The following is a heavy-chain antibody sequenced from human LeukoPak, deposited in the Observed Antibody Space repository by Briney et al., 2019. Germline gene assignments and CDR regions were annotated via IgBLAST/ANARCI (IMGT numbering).Heavy chain of an antibody. CDR2: INPNSGGT. CDR1: GYTLTAYY. J-gene: IGHJ4*02. Sequence: ASVKVSCKPSGYTLTAYYIYWVRQAPGQGLEWMGWINPNSGGTNYAQKFQGRVTMTRDTSISTAYMELSRLRSDDTAVYYCARWPSKTPSKVFDYWGQGTLVTVSS. CDR3: ARWPSKTPSKVFDY. V-gene: IGHV1-2*02.